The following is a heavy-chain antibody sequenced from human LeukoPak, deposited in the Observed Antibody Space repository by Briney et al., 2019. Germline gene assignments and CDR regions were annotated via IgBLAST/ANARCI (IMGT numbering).Heavy chain of an antibody. CDR3: AKDPGGYDFGRVRH. CDR1: GFTFSSYG. CDR2: ISGSGGST. V-gene: IGHV3-23*01. D-gene: IGHD3/OR15-3a*01. J-gene: IGHJ4*02. Sequence: GGSLRLSCAASGFTFSSYGMSWVRQAPGKGLEWVSAISGSGGSTYYADSVKGRFTISRDNSKNTLYLQMNSLRAEDTAVYYCAKDPGGYDFGRVRHWGQGTLVTVSS.